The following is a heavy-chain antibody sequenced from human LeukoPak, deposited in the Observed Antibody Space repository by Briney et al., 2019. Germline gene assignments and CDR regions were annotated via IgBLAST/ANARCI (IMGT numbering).Heavy chain of an antibody. Sequence: PSETLSLTCTVSGDSISNYYWNWIRQPPGKGLEWIGYFYYTGSTNYNPSLTGRVTISVDTSKNQFSLKLSSVTAADTAVYYCARDKYCSSTSCSYNDAFDIWGQGTMVTVSS. CDR3: ARDKYCSSTSCSYNDAFDI. V-gene: IGHV4-59*01. CDR1: GDSISNYY. J-gene: IGHJ3*02. CDR2: FYYTGST. D-gene: IGHD2-2*01.